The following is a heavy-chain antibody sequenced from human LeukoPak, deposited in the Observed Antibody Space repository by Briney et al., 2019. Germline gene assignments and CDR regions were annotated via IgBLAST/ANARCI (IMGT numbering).Heavy chain of an antibody. CDR2: IIPIFGTA. J-gene: IGHJ4*02. CDR3: ASWPLVVVAATTRYFDY. Sequence: SVKVSCKASGGTFSSYAISWVRQAPGQGLEWMGGIIPIFGTANYAQKFQGRVTITADESTSTAYMELSSPRSEDTAVYYCASWPLVVVAATTRYFDYWGQGTLVTVSS. D-gene: IGHD2-15*01. V-gene: IGHV1-69*13. CDR1: GGTFSSYA.